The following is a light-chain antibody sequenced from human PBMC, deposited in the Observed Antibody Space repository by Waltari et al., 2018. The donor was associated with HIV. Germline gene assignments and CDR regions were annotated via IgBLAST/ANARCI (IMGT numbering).Light chain of an antibody. V-gene: IGKV3-20*01. J-gene: IGKJ2*01. CDR2: GAS. CDR1: QSVSSSY. CDR3: QQYGSSPWYT. Sequence: DIVLTQSPGTLSLSPGERATLSCRASQSVSSSYLAWYQQKPGQAPRLLIYGASSRDTGIPDRFSGSRSGTDFTLTISRLEPEEFAVYYCQQYGSSPWYTFGQGTKLEIK.